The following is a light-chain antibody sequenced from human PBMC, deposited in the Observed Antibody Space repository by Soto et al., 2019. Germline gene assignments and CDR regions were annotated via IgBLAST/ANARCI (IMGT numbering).Light chain of an antibody. J-gene: IGKJ5*01. CDR1: QSISSY. CDR3: QQGYSTLVS. V-gene: IGKV1-39*01. Sequence: DIQMTQSPSSLSASVGDRVTITCRASQSISSYLNWYQQKPAKAPKLLIYAASSLQSGVPSRFSGSGSGTDFTLAISRLQPEDFATYDCQQGYSTLVSFGQETQLEIK. CDR2: AAS.